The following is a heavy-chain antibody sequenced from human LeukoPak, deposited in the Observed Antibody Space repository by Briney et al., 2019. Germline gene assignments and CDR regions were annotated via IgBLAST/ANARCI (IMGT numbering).Heavy chain of an antibody. D-gene: IGHD2-15*01. CDR2: IRYDGRNK. CDR1: GFTVSSTY. J-gene: IGHJ4*02. V-gene: IGHV3-30*02. Sequence: GGSLRLSCAASGFTVSSTYMSWVRQAPGKGLEWVAFIRYDGRNKYYADSVKGRFTISRDNSKNTLYLQMNSLRAEDTAVYYCAKDCSGGSCYFDYWGQGTLVTVSS. CDR3: AKDCSGGSCYFDY.